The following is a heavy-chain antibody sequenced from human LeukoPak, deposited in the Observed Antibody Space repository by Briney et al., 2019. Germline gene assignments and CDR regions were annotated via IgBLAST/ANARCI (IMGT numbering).Heavy chain of an antibody. Sequence: SETLSLTCTVYGGSFSGYYWSWIRQPPGRGLEWIGTFHYSGSTYYNPSLKSRVTISVDTSKNQFSLKLSSVTAADTAVYYCARVGLNRSVFGVVTAFDPWGQGTLVTVSS. D-gene: IGHD3-3*01. CDR1: GGSFSGYY. CDR2: FHYSGST. V-gene: IGHV4-34*01. J-gene: IGHJ5*02. CDR3: ARVGLNRSVFGVVTAFDP.